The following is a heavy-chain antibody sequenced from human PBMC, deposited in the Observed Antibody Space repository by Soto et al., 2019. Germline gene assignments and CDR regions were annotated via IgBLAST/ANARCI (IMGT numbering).Heavy chain of an antibody. CDR3: AKGRGGSGSLTPRVDF. CDR1: GFTFNNYA. D-gene: IGHD3-10*01. CDR2: ISGGGDTT. J-gene: IGHJ4*02. V-gene: IGHV3-23*01. Sequence: EVQLLESGGGLVQPGGSLRLSCAASGFTFNNYAMTWVRQAPGKGLEWVSAISGGGDTTSYADSVKGRFTVSRDGSKNTLYLQMSSLRAEDTALYSCAKGRGGSGSLTPRVDFWCQGTLVTVSS.